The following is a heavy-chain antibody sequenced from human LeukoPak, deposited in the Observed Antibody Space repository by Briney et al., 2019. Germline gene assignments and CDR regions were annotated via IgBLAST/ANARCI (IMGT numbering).Heavy chain of an antibody. CDR3: ARHGVYGSGSYYNVFFDY. J-gene: IGHJ4*02. D-gene: IGHD3-10*01. CDR2: INHSGST. V-gene: IGHV4-34*01. CDR1: GGSFSGYY. Sequence: SETLSLTCAVYGGSFSGYYWSWIRQPPGKGLEWIGEINHSGSTNYNPSLKSRVTISVGTSKNQFSLKLSSVTAADTAVYYCARHGVYGSGSYYNVFFDYWGQGTLVTVSS.